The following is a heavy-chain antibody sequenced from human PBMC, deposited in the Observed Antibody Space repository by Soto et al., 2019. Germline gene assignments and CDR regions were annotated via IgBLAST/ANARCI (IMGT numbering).Heavy chain of an antibody. CDR3: GTNIYLDS. Sequence: PGGSLRLSCVASGFTFSSYWMHWVRQAPGKGLVWVSRIDSDGITKDYADSVKGRFTISRDNAKSTLYLQMNSLRAEDTGVYYCGTNIYLDSWGQGTLVTVSS. CDR2: IDSDGITK. CDR1: GFTFSSYW. V-gene: IGHV3-74*01. D-gene: IGHD2-21*01. J-gene: IGHJ4*02.